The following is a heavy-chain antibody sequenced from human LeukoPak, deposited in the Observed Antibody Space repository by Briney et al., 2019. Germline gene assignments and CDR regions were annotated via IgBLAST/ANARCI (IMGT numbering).Heavy chain of an antibody. J-gene: IGHJ4*02. CDR3: AKVGYDSSGILDY. CDR2: ISGSGGST. V-gene: IGHV3-23*01. CDR1: GFTFSSYA. D-gene: IGHD3-22*01. Sequence: GGSLRLSCAASGFTFSSYAMSWVRQAPGKGLEWVSAISGSGGSTYYADSVKGRCTISRDNSKNTLYLQMNSLRAEDTAVYYCAKVGYDSSGILDYWGQGTLVTVSP.